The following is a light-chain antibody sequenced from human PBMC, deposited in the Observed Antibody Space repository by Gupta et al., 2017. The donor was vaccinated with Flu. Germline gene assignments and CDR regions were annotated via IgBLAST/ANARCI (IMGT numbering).Light chain of an antibody. J-gene: IGKJ3*01. CDR1: QGISNY. CDR3: QKYNSAPRVT. Sequence: LSASVGDRVTITCRASQGISNYLAWYQQKPGKGPKLLIYAASTLQSGVPSRFSGSGSGTDFTLTISSLQPEDVATYYCQKYNSAPRVTFGHGTKVDIK. CDR2: AAS. V-gene: IGKV1-27*01.